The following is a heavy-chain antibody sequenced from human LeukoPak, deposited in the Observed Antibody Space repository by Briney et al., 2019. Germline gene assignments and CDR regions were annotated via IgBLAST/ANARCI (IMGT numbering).Heavy chain of an antibody. V-gene: IGHV3-66*01. CDR3: ARAKRNGFDI. Sequence: EGSLRLSCAASGITVSNNYMSWVRQAPGKGLEWVSVIYTGGGTYYADSVKGRFTISRDNAKNSLYLQMNSLRAEDTAVYYCARAKRNGFDIWGQGTMVTVSS. CDR2: IYTGGGT. CDR1: GITVSNNY. J-gene: IGHJ3*02.